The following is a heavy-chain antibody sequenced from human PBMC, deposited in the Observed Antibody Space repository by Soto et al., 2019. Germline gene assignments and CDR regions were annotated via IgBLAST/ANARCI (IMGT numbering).Heavy chain of an antibody. CDR2: ISSSSTTI. CDR3: ARESRYYDIPTGDYYFGMDV. J-gene: IGHJ6*02. V-gene: IGHV3-48*02. D-gene: IGHD3-9*01. CDR1: GFTFTNYN. Sequence: PGGSLRLSCAASGFTFTNYNMNWVRQAPGEGLEWVSYISSSSTTIYYADSVRGRFTISSDNAKNSLYLQMNSLRDEDTAVYFCARESRYYDIPTGDYYFGMDVWGQGTTVTVSS.